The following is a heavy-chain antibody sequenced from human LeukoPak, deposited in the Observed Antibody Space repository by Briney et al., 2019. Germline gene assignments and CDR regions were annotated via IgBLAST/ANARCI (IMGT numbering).Heavy chain of an antibody. CDR3: AKGKKMTVAGLFDY. Sequence: GGSLRLSCAASGFTFDDYAMHWVRQAPGKGLEWVSGISWNSGGIGYADSVKGRFTISRDNAKNSLYLQMNSPRADDTALYYCAKGKKMTVAGLFDYWGQGTLVTVSS. CDR1: GFTFDDYA. J-gene: IGHJ4*02. D-gene: IGHD6-19*01. V-gene: IGHV3-9*01. CDR2: ISWNSGGI.